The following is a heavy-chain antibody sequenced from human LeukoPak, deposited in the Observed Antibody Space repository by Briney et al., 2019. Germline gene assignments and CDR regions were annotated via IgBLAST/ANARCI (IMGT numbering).Heavy chain of an antibody. V-gene: IGHV4-59*01. CDR2: IYYSGST. CDR3: ARALVVAASGGNWFDP. J-gene: IGHJ5*02. D-gene: IGHD2-15*01. CDR1: GGSISSYY. Sequence: SETLSLTCTVSGGSISSYYWRWIRQPAGEGLEWIGYIYYSGSTNYNPSLKSRVTISVDTSKNQFSLTLSSVTAADTAVYYCARALVVAASGGNWFDPWGQGTLVTVSS.